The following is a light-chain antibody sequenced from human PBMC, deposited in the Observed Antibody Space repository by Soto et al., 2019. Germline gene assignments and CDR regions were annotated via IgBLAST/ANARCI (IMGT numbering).Light chain of an antibody. Sequence: DIQMTQSPSTLSASVGDRVTITCRASQSISNWLAWYQQKPGKAPKLLIYKTSSLESGVPSRFSGSRSGTEFTLTISSLQPEDFATYFCQQYNSYPWTFGQGTKVDIK. CDR3: QQYNSYPWT. V-gene: IGKV1-5*03. J-gene: IGKJ1*01. CDR2: KTS. CDR1: QSISNW.